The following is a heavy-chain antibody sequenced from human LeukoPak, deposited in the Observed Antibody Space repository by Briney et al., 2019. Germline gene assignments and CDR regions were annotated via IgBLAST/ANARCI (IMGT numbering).Heavy chain of an antibody. CDR1: GGSISSSGYY. Sequence: SETLSLTCTVSGGSISSSGYYWGWIRQPPGKGLEWIGSIYESGKIYCKPSLKSRITISLDTSKNQISLKMTSVTAADTAVYYCARRLGYYDSSVGPDFWGQGTLVTVSS. D-gene: IGHD3-22*01. CDR3: ARRLGYYDSSVGPDF. CDR2: IYESGKI. V-gene: IGHV4-39*07. J-gene: IGHJ4*02.